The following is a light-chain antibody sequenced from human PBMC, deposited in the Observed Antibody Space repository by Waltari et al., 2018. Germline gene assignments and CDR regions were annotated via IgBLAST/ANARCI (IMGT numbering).Light chain of an antibody. CDR2: GAS. Sequence: SCRASQSVSRALAWYQQNPGQAPRLLIYGASNRATGIPDRFSGSGSGTDFSLIISRLEPEDFAVYYCQHYVCLPVTFGQGTKVEIK. J-gene: IGKJ1*01. CDR1: QSVSRA. V-gene: IGKV3-20*01. CDR3: QHYVCLPVT.